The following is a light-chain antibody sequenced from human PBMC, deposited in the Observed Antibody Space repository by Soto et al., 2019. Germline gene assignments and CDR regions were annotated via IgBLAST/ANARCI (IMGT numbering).Light chain of an antibody. CDR1: SSDVGGYND. CDR2: DVS. J-gene: IGLJ1*01. Sequence: QSALTQPASVSGSPGQSITISCTGTSSDVGGYNDVSWYQQHPGKAPKLLIYDVSNRPSGVSNRFSGSKSGNTASLTISGLQAEDEADYYCRSYTSSRTPPEVFGTGTKLTVL. V-gene: IGLV2-14*01. CDR3: RSYTSSRTPPEV.